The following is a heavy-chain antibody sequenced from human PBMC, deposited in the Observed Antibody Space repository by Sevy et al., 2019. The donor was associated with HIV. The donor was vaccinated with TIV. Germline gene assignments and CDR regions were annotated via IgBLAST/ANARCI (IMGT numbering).Heavy chain of an antibody. J-gene: IGHJ4*02. D-gene: IGHD2-15*01. CDR2: IKSQTDGGTT. V-gene: IGHV3-15*01. CDR3: ATAYCIGASCYSGNFDH. CDR1: GFSFNNAW. Sequence: GGSLRLSCAASGFSFNNAWMRWVRQAPGKGLERVGRIKSQTDGGTTDYAAPLQGRFSISRDDSKNTLFLQMNSLKTEDTAVYFCATAYCIGASCYSGNFDHWGQGTLVTVSS.